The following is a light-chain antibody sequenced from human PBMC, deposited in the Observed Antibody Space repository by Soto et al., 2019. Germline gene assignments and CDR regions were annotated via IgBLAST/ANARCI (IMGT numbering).Light chain of an antibody. CDR2: GAS. Sequence: EIVLTQSPGTLSLSPGERATLSYRASHSVNSSYLAWYQQRPGQAPRLLIYGASRRATGTPDRFSGSGSGTDFTLTVSRLEPEDFAVYYCQLYGSSPPMYTFGQGTKLEIK. J-gene: IGKJ2*01. CDR3: QLYGSSPPMYT. V-gene: IGKV3-20*01. CDR1: HSVNSSY.